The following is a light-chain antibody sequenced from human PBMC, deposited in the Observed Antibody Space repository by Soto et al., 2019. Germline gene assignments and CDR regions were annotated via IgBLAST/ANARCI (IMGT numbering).Light chain of an antibody. Sequence: QSALTQPASVSGSPGQSVTISCTGTSSDVGSYNFVSWYQHHPGDAPKLMIYEGTKRPSGVSNRFSASKSGNTASLTISGLQDDDEADYYCCSYAGSSTVVFGGGTKLTVL. J-gene: IGLJ2*01. CDR3: CSYAGSSTVV. V-gene: IGLV2-23*01. CDR2: EGT. CDR1: SSDVGSYNF.